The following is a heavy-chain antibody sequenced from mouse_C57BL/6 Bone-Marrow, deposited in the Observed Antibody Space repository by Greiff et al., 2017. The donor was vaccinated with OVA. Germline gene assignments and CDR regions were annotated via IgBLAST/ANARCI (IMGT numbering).Heavy chain of an antibody. CDR2: IDPSDSYT. V-gene: IGHV1-69*01. CDR3: ARGDSSGYGY. CDR1: GYTFTSYW. Sequence: VQLQQPGAELVMPGASVKLSCKASGYTFTSYWMHWVKQRPGQGLEWIGEIDPSDSYTNYNQKFKGKSTLTVDKSSSTAYMQRSSLTSEDSAVYYCARGDSSGYGYWGQGTTLTVSS. J-gene: IGHJ2*01. D-gene: IGHD3-2*02.